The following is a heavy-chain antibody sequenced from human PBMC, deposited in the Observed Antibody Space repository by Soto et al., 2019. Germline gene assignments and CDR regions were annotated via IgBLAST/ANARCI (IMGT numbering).Heavy chain of an antibody. CDR3: ARKSALAARPGDYYDGMAV. CDR2: IYTSGST. V-gene: IGHV4-4*07. Sequence: SETLSLTCTVSGGSISSYYWSWIRQPAGKGLEWIGRIYTSGSTNYNPSLTSRVTMSVDTAKNQFSLKLSAVTAADTAVYYCARKSALAARPGDYYDGMAVRGQGATLTVSS. J-gene: IGHJ6*02. CDR1: GGSISSYY. D-gene: IGHD6-6*01.